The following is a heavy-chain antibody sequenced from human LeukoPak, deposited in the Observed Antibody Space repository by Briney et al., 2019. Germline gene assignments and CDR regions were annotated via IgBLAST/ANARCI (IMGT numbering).Heavy chain of an antibody. CDR2: ISGSGGST. Sequence: PGGSLRLSCAASGFTLSSYAMSWVRQAPGKGLEWVSAISGSGGSTYYADSVKGRFTISRDNSKNTLYLQMNSLRAEDTAVYYCAKLFGYSYATIDYWGQGTLVTVSS. D-gene: IGHD5-18*01. V-gene: IGHV3-23*01. J-gene: IGHJ4*02. CDR3: AKLFGYSYATIDY. CDR1: GFTLSSYA.